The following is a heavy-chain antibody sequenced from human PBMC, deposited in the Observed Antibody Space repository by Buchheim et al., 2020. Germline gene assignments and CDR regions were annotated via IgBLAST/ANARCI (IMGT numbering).Heavy chain of an antibody. Sequence: QVQLVESGGGVVQPGRSLRLSCAASGFTFSSYAMHWVRQAPGKGLEWVAVISYDGSNKYYADSVKGRFTISRDNSKNTLYLQMNSLRAEDTAVYYCARRSRYYFDYWGQGTL. V-gene: IGHV3-30-3*01. CDR3: ARRSRYYFDY. J-gene: IGHJ4*02. CDR2: ISYDGSNK. CDR1: GFTFSSYA.